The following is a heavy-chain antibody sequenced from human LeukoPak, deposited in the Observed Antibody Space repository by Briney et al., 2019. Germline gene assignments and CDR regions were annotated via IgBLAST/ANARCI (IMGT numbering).Heavy chain of an antibody. D-gene: IGHD3-22*01. V-gene: IGHV5-51*01. CDR1: GYTFTTYW. CDR3: ARPWDSSAYFGWS. Sequence: GESLKISCKGSGYTFTTYWIGWVRQMPGKGLEWMGVIYPGDSDTRYSPSFQGQVSISADKSISTAYLQWSSLKASDTAIYYCARPWDSSAYFGWSWGQGTQVTVSS. CDR2: IYPGDSDT. J-gene: IGHJ5*02.